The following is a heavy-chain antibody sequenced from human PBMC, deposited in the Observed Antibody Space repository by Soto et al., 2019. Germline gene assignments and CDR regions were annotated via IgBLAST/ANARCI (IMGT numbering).Heavy chain of an antibody. D-gene: IGHD6-13*01. CDR3: MRGGRGSSWYWWF. CDR1: GFSFSDFW. J-gene: IGHJ4*02. V-gene: IGHV3-7*04. CDR2: IKRDGSEK. Sequence: EMQLVESGGDLVQPGGSLRLSCVASGFSFSDFWMTWVRQAPGKGLEWVANIKRDGSEKYYVDSVMGRFTISRDNAKNSLFLEMNSLTDEDTAVYYCMRGGRGSSWYWWFWGQGTLVTVSS.